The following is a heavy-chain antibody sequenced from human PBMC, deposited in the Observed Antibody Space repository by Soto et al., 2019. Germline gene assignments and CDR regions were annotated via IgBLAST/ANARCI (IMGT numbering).Heavy chain of an antibody. CDR1: GFTFSSYW. J-gene: IGHJ4*02. D-gene: IGHD2-21*01. CDR2: ITEDGSEK. CDR3: ARASLVVATDY. V-gene: IGHV3-7*04. Sequence: SLRLSCAASGFTFSSYWMSWVRQAPGKGLEWVAHITEDGSEKYYVDSVKGRFTISRDNAKNSLYLQMNSLRAEDTAVYYCARASLVVATDYWGQGTLVT.